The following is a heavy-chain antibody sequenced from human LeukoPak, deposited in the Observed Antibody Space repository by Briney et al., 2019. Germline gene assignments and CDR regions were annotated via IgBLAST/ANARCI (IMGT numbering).Heavy chain of an antibody. CDR3: ARAEFNDYYGSGSHRNAFDI. J-gene: IGHJ3*02. V-gene: IGHV4-61*02. D-gene: IGHD3-10*01. Sequence: SETLSLTCTVSGGSISSGSYYWSWIRQPAGKGLEWIGRIYTSGSTNYNPSLKSRVTISVDTSKNQFSLKLSSVTAADTAVYYCARAEFNDYYGSGSHRNAFDIWGQGTMVTVSS. CDR2: IYTSGST. CDR1: GGSISSGSYY.